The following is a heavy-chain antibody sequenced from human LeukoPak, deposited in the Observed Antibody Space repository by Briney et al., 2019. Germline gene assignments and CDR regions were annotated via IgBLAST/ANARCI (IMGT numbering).Heavy chain of an antibody. CDR1: GGSISSGGYY. J-gene: IGHJ4*02. CDR3: ATSPWRYHQFDY. Sequence: PSQTLSLTCTVSGGSISSGGYYWSWIRQHPGKGLEWIGYIYYSGSTYYNPSLKSRVTISVDTSKNQFSLKLSSVTAADTAVYYCATSPWRYHQFDYWGQGTLVTVSS. CDR2: IYYSGST. V-gene: IGHV4-31*03. D-gene: IGHD5-12*01.